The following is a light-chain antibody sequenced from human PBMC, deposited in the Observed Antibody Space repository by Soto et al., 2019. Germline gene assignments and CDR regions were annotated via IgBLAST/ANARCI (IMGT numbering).Light chain of an antibody. CDR3: HQYGSAPPT. V-gene: IGKV3-20*01. CDR1: QSVSSNY. Sequence: EIVLTQSPGTLSLSPGERATLSCRASQSVSSNYVDWYQQKPGQAPRLLIYAASSRATGIPDRFSGSGSGTDFTLTISRLEPEDFAVYYCHQYGSAPPTFGQGTKLEIK. CDR2: AAS. J-gene: IGKJ2*01.